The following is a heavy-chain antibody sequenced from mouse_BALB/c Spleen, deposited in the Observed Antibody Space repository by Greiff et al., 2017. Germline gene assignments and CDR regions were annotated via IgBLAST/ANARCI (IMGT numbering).Heavy chain of an antibody. V-gene: IGHV3-2*02. D-gene: IGHD2-1*01. J-gene: IGHJ3*01. CDR1: GYSITSDYA. CDR2: ISYSGST. CDR3: ARHYGNYFAWFAY. Sequence: EVQRVESGPGLVKPSQSLSLTCTATGYSITSDYAWNWIRQFPGNKLEWMGYISYSGSTSYNPSLKSRISITRDTSKNQFFLQLNSVTTEDTATYYCARHYGNYFAWFAYWGQGTLVTVSA.